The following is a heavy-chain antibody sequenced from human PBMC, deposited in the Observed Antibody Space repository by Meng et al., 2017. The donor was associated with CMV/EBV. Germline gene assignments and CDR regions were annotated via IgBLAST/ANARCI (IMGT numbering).Heavy chain of an antibody. D-gene: IGHD3-10*01. J-gene: IGHJ4*02. V-gene: IGHV3-11*04. Sequence: GGSLRLSCAASGFTFSDYYMSWIRQAPGKGLEWVSYISSSGSTIYYPDSVKGRFTISRDNAKNSLYLQMNSLRAEDTAVYYCARDDLPKTVYYGSGSRHASIDYWGQGTLVTVSS. CDR3: ARDDLPKTVYYGSGSRHASIDY. CDR1: GFTFSDYY. CDR2: ISSSGSTI.